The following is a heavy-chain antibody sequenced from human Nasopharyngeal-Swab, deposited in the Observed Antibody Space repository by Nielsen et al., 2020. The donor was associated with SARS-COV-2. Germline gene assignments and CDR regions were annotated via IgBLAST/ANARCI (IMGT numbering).Heavy chain of an antibody. V-gene: IGHV1-69*04. J-gene: IGHJ6*02. CDR1: GGTFSSYA. Sequence: SVKVSCKASGGTFSSYAISWVRQAPGQGLEWMGRIIPILGIANYAQKFQGRVTITADKSTSTAYMELSSLRSEDTAVYYCARDRHGDDSRNYYYGMDVWGQGTTVSVSS. D-gene: IGHD4-23*01. CDR2: IIPILGIA. CDR3: ARDRHGDDSRNYYYGMDV.